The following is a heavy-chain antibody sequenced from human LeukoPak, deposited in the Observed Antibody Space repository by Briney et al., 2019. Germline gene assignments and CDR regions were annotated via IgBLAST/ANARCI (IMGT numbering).Heavy chain of an antibody. V-gene: IGHV1-2*02. J-gene: IGHJ4*02. D-gene: IGHD2-2*01. Sequence: ASVKVSCKASGYTFTGYYMHWVRQAPGQGLEWMGWINPNSAGTNYAQKFQGRVTVTRDTSISTAYMELSRLKSDDTAVYYCARDVGEYCSSVSCYASDYWGQGTLVTVSS. CDR3: ARDVGEYCSSVSCYASDY. CDR1: GYTFTGYY. CDR2: INPNSAGT.